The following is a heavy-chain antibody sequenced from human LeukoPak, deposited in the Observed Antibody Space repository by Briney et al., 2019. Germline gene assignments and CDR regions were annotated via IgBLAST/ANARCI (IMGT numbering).Heavy chain of an antibody. CDR3: ARSTYYDPWYGMDV. CDR1: GFTFSSYG. J-gene: IGHJ6*02. V-gene: IGHV3-30*03. CDR2: ISYDGSNK. D-gene: IGHD3-22*01. Sequence: GGSLRLSCAASGFTFSSYGMHWVRQAPGKGLEWVAVISYDGSNKYYADSVKGRFTISRDNSKNTLYLQMNSLRAEDTAVYYCARSTYYDPWYGMDVWGQGTTVTVSS.